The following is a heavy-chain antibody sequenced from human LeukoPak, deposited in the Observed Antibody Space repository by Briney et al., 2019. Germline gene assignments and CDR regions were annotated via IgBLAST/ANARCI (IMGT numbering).Heavy chain of an antibody. CDR1: GFTFSSYA. CDR3: AKAVVPAAIKSWFDP. D-gene: IGHD2-2*02. CDR2: ISGSGGST. V-gene: IGHV3-23*01. Sequence: GGSLRLSCAASGFTFSSYAMSWVRQAPGKGLEWVSAISGSGGSTYYADSVKGRFTISRDNSKNTLYLQMNSLRVEDTAVYYCAKAVVPAAIKSWFDPGGQGTLVTVSS. J-gene: IGHJ5*02.